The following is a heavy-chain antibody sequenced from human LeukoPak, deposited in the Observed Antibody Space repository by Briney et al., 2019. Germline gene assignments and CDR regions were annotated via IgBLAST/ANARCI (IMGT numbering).Heavy chain of an antibody. D-gene: IGHD6-19*01. CDR2: IDWDDDK. J-gene: IGHJ4*02. CDR3: ARIQIAVAGGAFDY. CDR1: GFSLSTSGMC. V-gene: IGHV2-70*11. Sequence: SGPTLVKPTQTLTLTCTFSGFSLSTSGMCVSWIRQPPGKALEWLARIDWDDDKYYSTSLKTRPTISKDTSKNQVVLTMTNMDPVDTATYYCARIQIAVAGGAFDYWGQGTLVTVSS.